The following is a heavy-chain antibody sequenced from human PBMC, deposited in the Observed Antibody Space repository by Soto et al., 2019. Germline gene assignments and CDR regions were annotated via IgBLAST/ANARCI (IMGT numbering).Heavy chain of an antibody. CDR2: IYYSGST. D-gene: IGHD5-12*01. Sequence: SETLSLTCTVSGGSVSSGSYYWSWIRQPPGKGLEWIGYIYYSGSTNYNPSLKSRVTISVDTSKNQFSLKLSSVTAADTAVYYCARYVEMATIDYWGQGTLVTVSS. CDR3: ARYVEMATIDY. J-gene: IGHJ4*02. V-gene: IGHV4-61*01. CDR1: GGSVSSGSYY.